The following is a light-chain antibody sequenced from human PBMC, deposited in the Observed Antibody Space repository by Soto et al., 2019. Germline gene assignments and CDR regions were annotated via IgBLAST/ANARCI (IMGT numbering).Light chain of an antibody. CDR3: SSYAASNNLGV. V-gene: IGLV2-8*01. J-gene: IGLJ2*01. CDR1: SSDVGGYNY. CDR2: EVS. Sequence: QSALTQPPSASGSPGQSVTISCIGTSSDVGGYNYVSWYQQHPGKAPKLMIYEVSKRPSGVPDRFSGSKSGNTASLTVSGLQAEDEADYYCSSYAASNNLGVFGGGTTLNVL.